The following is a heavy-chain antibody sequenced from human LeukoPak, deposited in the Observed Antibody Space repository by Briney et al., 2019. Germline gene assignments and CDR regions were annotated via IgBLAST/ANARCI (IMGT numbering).Heavy chain of an antibody. CDR3: AKDDYGDSG. V-gene: IGHV3-30-3*01. Sequence: PGGSLRLSCAASGFTFSSYAMHWVRQAPGKGLEWVAVISYDGSNKYYADSVKGRFTISRDNSKNTLYLQMNSLRAEDTAVYYCAKDDYGDSGWGQGTLVTVSS. D-gene: IGHD4-17*01. J-gene: IGHJ4*02. CDR2: ISYDGSNK. CDR1: GFTFSSYA.